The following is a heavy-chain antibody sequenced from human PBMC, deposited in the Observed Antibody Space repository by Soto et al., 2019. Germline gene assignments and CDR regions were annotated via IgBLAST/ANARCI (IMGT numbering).Heavy chain of an antibody. V-gene: IGHV1-18*01. J-gene: IGHJ5*02. CDR2: ISPYNGNT. D-gene: IGHD6-13*01. CDR3: ARDEAAHTFDP. Sequence: QVQLVQSGAEVKKPGASVKVSCKASGYTFTSYGISWVRQAPGQGLEWMGWISPYNGNTNYAQKLQGRVTMTTDTSASTGDMELRSLRSDDTAVYYCARDEAAHTFDPWGQGILVTVSS. CDR1: GYTFTSYG.